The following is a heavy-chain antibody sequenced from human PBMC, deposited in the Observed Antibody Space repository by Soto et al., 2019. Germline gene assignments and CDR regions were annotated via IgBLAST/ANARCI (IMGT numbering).Heavy chain of an antibody. V-gene: IGHV1-18*01. CDR2: ISTYNGNT. D-gene: IGHD2-8*01. CDR3: ARDPYHVLMVNAPNLYGMDV. CDR1: GYTFTTYD. Sequence: QVQLVQSGAEVKKPGASVKVSCKASGYTFTTYDISWVRQAPGQGLEWMGRISTYNGNTNYPQSLQGRLTMTTDTYTTTAYRELRHRRSDDTAVYYCARDPYHVLMVNAPNLYGMDVWGQGTTVTVSS. J-gene: IGHJ6*02.